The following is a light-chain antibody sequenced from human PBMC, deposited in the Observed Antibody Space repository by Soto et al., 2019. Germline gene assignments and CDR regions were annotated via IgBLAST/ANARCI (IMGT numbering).Light chain of an antibody. J-gene: IGKJ4*01. CDR2: DAS. V-gene: IGKV3-11*01. CDR3: QQRTNGLT. Sequence: TQSPATQSVSPGERATLSCRASQSVSSNLAWYQQKPGQAPRLLISDASKRATGIPARFSGSGFGTDFTLTISSLEPEDFAVYYCQQRTNGLTFGGGTKVAIK. CDR1: QSVSSN.